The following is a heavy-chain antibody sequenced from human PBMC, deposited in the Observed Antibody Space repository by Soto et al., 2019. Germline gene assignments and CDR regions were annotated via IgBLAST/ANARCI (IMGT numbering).Heavy chain of an antibody. J-gene: IGHJ3*01. D-gene: IGHD5-12*01. CDR1: GFSFTSHW. V-gene: IGHV3-7*01. Sequence: EVQLVESGGGLVQPGESLRLSCAASGFSFTSHWMSWVRQAPGKGREWVATIKRDGSASYYLGSVKGRFTISRDNANDSLFLEMTSLRAEDTAVYYCARDQGREILASAFDFWGQGTKVTVSS. CDR2: IKRDGSAS. CDR3: ARDQGREILASAFDF.